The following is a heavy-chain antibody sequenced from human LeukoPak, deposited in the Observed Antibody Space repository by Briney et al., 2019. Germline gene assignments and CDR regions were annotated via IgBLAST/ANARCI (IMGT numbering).Heavy chain of an antibody. D-gene: IGHD3-3*01. CDR1: GFTFGDYA. J-gene: IGHJ5*02. CDR3: TRDPRITIFGVVPDP. Sequence: GRSLRLSCTASGFTFGDYAMSWVRQAPGKGLEWVGFIRSKAYGGTTEYAASVKGRFTISRDDSKSIAYLQTNSLKTEDTAVYYCTRDPRITIFGVVPDPWGQGTLVTVSS. CDR2: IRSKAYGGTT. V-gene: IGHV3-49*04.